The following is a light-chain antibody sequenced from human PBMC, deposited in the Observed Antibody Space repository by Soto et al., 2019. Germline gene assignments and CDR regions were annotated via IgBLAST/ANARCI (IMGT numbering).Light chain of an antibody. CDR3: QQYYSTPQVCVT. CDR1: QSVLYSSNNKNY. J-gene: IGKJ2*01. V-gene: IGKV4-1*01. Sequence: DIVMTQSPDSLAVSLGERATINCKSSQSVLYSSNNKNYLAWYQQKPGQPPKLLIYWASTRESGVPDRFSGSGSGTDFTLTISSLQAEDVAVYYCQQYYSTPQVCVTFGQGTKLEIK. CDR2: WAS.